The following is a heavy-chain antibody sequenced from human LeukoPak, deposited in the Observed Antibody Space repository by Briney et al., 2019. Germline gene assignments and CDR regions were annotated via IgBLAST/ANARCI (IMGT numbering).Heavy chain of an antibody. V-gene: IGHV3-48*04. D-gene: IGHD1-26*01. CDR1: GFTFSSYS. J-gene: IGHJ4*02. CDR3: ARDHEGVGAYDY. CDR2: ISSSGSTI. Sequence: GGSLRLSCAASGFTFSSYSMNWIRQAPGKGLEWVSYISSSGSTIYYADSVKGRFTISRDNAKNSLYLQMNSLRAEDTAVYYCARDHEGVGAYDYWGQGTLVTVSS.